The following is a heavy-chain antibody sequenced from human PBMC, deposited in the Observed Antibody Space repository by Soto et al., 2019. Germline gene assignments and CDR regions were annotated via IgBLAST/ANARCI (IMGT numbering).Heavy chain of an antibody. V-gene: IGHV4-39*07. Sequence: SETLSLTCTVSGGSISSRSYYWGWIRQPPGKGLEWIGSIYYSGSTYYNPSLKSRVTISVDTSKNQFSLKLSSVTAADTAVYYCARPVERHWFGWFDPWGQGTLVTVSS. CDR3: ARPVERHWFGWFDP. CDR2: IYYSGST. CDR1: GGSISSRSYY. D-gene: IGHD1-1*01. J-gene: IGHJ5*02.